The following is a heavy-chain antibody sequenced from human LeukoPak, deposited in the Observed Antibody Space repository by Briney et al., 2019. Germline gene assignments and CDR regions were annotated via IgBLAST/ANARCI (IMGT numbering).Heavy chain of an antibody. CDR3: ARDRGYDYVWGSYRYDY. D-gene: IGHD3-16*02. Sequence: SETLSLTCTVSGVSISSYYWSWIRQPPGQGLEWIGYIYYSGSTNYNPSLKSRVTISVDTSKNQFSLKLSSVTAADTAVYYCARDRGYDYVWGSYRYDYWGQGTLVTVSS. CDR1: GVSISSYY. CDR2: IYYSGST. J-gene: IGHJ4*02. V-gene: IGHV4-59*01.